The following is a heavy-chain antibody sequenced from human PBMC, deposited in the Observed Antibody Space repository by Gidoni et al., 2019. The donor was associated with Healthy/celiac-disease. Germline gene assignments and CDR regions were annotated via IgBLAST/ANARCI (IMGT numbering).Heavy chain of an antibody. Sequence: QVQLVQSGAEVKKPGASVKVSCKASGYTFTSYYMHWVRQAPGQGLEWMGIINPSGGSTSYAQKFQGRVTMTRDTSTSTVYMELSSLRSEDTAVYYCARVYTDHGYCSSTSCYTGWFDPWGQGTLVTVSS. D-gene: IGHD2-2*02. CDR2: INPSGGST. J-gene: IGHJ5*02. CDR1: GYTFTSYY. CDR3: ARVYTDHGYCSSTSCYTGWFDP. V-gene: IGHV1-46*01.